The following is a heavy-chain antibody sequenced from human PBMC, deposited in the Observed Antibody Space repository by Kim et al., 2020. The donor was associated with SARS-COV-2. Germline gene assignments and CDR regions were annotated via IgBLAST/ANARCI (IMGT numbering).Heavy chain of an antibody. J-gene: IGHJ6*02. D-gene: IGHD1-20*01. Sequence: RFTISRDNSKNTLYLQMNSLRAEDTAVYYCARAQEYNWNLIADYYYGMDVWGQGTTVTVSS. CDR3: ARAQEYNWNLIADYYYGMDV. V-gene: IGHV3-30*07.